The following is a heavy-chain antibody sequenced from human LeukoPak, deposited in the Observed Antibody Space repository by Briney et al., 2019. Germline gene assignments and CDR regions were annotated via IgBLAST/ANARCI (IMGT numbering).Heavy chain of an antibody. D-gene: IGHD3-10*01. CDR3: ARDSGPLVYGSGSYQSY. V-gene: IGHV7-4-1*02. Sequence: ASVRVSCKASGYSFTDFYMHWVRQAPGQGLEWMGWINTNTGNPTYAQGFTGRFVFSLDTSVSTAYLQISSLKAEDTAVYYCARDSGPLVYGSGSYQSYWGQGTLVTVSS. CDR2: INTNTGNP. CDR1: GYSFTDFY. J-gene: IGHJ4*02.